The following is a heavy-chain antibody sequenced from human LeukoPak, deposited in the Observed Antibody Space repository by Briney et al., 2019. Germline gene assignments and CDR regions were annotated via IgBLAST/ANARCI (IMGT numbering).Heavy chain of an antibody. J-gene: IGHJ6*02. CDR1: GGSISSSFYY. CDR3: AREVLGYCSGGSCYGMDV. V-gene: IGHV4-39*07. CDR2: IYYSGST. Sequence: SETLSLTCTVSGGSISSSFYYWGWIRQPPGKGLEWIGSIYYSGSTHYNPSLNSRVTISVDTSKNQFSLKLSSVTAADTAVYYCAREVLGYCSGGSCYGMDVWGQGTTVTVSS. D-gene: IGHD2-15*01.